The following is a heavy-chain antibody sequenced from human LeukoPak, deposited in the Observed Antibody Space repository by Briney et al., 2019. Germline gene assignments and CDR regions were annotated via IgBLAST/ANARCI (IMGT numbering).Heavy chain of an antibody. Sequence: GGSLRLSCAASGFTFSSYSMNWVCQAPGKGLEWVSSISSSSSYIYYADSVKGRFTISRDNAKNSLYLQMNSLRAEDTAVYYCVSPSPGLFDPWGQGTLVTVSS. CDR3: VSPSPGLFDP. J-gene: IGHJ5*02. V-gene: IGHV3-21*01. CDR2: ISSSSSYI. D-gene: IGHD3-10*01. CDR1: GFTFSSYS.